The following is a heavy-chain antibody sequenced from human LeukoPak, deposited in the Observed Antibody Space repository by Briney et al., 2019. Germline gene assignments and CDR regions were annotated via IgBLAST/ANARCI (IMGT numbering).Heavy chain of an antibody. D-gene: IGHD3-3*01. J-gene: IGHJ4*02. V-gene: IGHV4-34*01. CDR3: ASTYDFWSGYWYYFDY. CDR2: INHSGST. Sequence: SETLSLACAVYGGSFSGYYWSWIRQPPGKGLEWIGEINHSGSTNYNPSLKSRVTISVDTSKNQFSLKLSSVTAADTAVYYCASTYDFWSGYWYYFDYWGQGTLVTVSS. CDR1: GGSFSGYY.